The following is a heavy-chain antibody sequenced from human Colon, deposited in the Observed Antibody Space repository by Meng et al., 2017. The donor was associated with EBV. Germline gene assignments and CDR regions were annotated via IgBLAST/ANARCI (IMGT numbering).Heavy chain of an antibody. CDR1: GGSLRSRNW. D-gene: IGHD2-21*02. J-gene: IGHJ4*02. CDR3: ARVGAYCGGDCYHPR. Sequence: GQLQQSGPGLGKPSGTPSLTCAVSGGSLRSRNWWGWVRQPPGKGLEWIGEIYHSGSTNYNPSLKSRVTISVDESKNQFSLRLSSVTAADTAVYYCARVGAYCGGDCYHPRWGQGTLVTVSS. CDR2: IYHSGST. V-gene: IGHV4-4*02.